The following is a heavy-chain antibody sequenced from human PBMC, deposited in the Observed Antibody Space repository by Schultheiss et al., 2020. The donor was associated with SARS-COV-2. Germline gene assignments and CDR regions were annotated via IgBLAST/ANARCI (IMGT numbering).Heavy chain of an antibody. J-gene: IGHJ6*02. CDR1: GYTFTSYD. V-gene: IGHV1-8*01. D-gene: IGHD1-26*01. Sequence: ASVKVSCKASGYTFTSYDINWVRQATGQGLEWMGCMNPNSGNTGYAQKFQGRVTMTRNTSISTAYMELSSLRSEDTAVYYCARTSSGSYSYYGMDVWGQGTTVTVSS. CDR3: ARTSSGSYSYYGMDV. CDR2: MNPNSGNT.